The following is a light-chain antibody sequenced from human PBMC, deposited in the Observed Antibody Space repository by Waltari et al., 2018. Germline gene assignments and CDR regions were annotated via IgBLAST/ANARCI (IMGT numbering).Light chain of an antibody. CDR1: SSDVGNYNL. V-gene: IGLV2-23*02. Sequence: QSGLTQPASVSGSPGQSITISCTGTSSDVGNYNLVSWYQQYPGKAPKLMVYEVTKRTSGVSDRFSGSKPGNTASLTIYGLQSEDEADYYCCSYAGLGIYVFGTGTKVTVL. J-gene: IGLJ1*01. CDR2: EVT. CDR3: CSYAGLGIYV.